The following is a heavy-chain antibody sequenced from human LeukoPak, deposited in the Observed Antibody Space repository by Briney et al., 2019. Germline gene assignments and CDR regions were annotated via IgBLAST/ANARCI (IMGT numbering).Heavy chain of an antibody. J-gene: IGHJ4*02. CDR3: ARDSDVSYDFWSGYYGLYFDY. Sequence: GGSLRLSCAASGFTFSTYWMNWVRQAPGKGLEWVSSISSSSSYIYYADSVKGRFTISRDNAKNSLYLQMNSLRAEDTDVYYCARDSDVSYDFWSGYYGLYFDYWGQGTLVTVSS. CDR1: GFTFSTYW. D-gene: IGHD3-3*01. V-gene: IGHV3-21*01. CDR2: ISSSSSYI.